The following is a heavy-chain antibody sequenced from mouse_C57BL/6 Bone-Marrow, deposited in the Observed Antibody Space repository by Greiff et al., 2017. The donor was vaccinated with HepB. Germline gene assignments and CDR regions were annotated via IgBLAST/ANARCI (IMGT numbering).Heavy chain of an antibody. CDR3: ARWGLLLFDY. D-gene: IGHD2-3*01. V-gene: IGHV3-8*01. Sequence: VQLKESGPGLAKPSQTLSLTCSVTGYSITSDYWTWIRKFPGNKLEYMGYISYSGSTYYNPSLKSRISITRDTSKNQYYLQLNSVTTEDTATYYCARWGLLLFDYWGQGTTLTVSS. CDR2: ISYSGST. J-gene: IGHJ2*01. CDR1: GYSITSDY.